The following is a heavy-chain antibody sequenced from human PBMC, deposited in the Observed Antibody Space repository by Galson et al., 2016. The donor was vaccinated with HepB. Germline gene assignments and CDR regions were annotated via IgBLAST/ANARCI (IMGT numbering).Heavy chain of an antibody. Sequence: SLRRACATSGFTFSNHGMSWFRQAPGKGLVWVPTFGVSLNTYYADPLKGRFTISRDNSKKTLWLQMNSLRAEDTAVYYCAKRSSGGQYYFDYWGQGTLVTVSS. CDR2: FGVSLNT. CDR3: AKRSSGGQYYFDY. CDR1: GFTFSNHG. V-gene: IGHV3-23*01. D-gene: IGHD2-15*01. J-gene: IGHJ4*02.